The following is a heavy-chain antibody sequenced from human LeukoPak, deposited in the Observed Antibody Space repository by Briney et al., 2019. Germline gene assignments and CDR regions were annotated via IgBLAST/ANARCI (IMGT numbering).Heavy chain of an antibody. J-gene: IGHJ6*03. CDR2: IRYDGGNK. CDR1: GFTFSSYG. D-gene: IGHD2-2*01. Sequence: GGSLRLSCAASGFTFSSYGMHWVRQAPGKGLEWVAFIRYDGGNKYYADSVKGRFTISRDNSKNTLYLQMNSLRAEDTAVYYCAKDWSYQRHYHYMEVWGKGTTVTIS. CDR3: AKDWSYQRHYHYMEV. V-gene: IGHV3-30*02.